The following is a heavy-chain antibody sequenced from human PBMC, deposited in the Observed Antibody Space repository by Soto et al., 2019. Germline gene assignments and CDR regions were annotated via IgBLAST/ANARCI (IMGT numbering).Heavy chain of an antibody. V-gene: IGHV3-7*03. CDR1: GFTFSMYS. CDR3: ARDHLILTAHDFFYGSDD. CDR2: IPQDGVDG. Sequence: PGGSLRLSCEVSGFTFSMYSMSWVRQSPGKGLEWVAKIPQDGVDGHYADSVKGRFTISSDNGKNSLYQQLNNLPAEDTAVYYCARDHLILTAHDFFYGSDDWGRGATVTVSS. J-gene: IGHJ6*02. D-gene: IGHD2-8*02.